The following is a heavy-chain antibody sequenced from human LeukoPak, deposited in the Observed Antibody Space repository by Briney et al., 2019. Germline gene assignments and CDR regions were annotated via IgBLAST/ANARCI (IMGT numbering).Heavy chain of an antibody. D-gene: IGHD2-2*02. J-gene: IGHJ6*03. CDR3: ATGRNGVVPAPILGVGPWYNYHYMDV. CDR1: GGSFSGYY. Sequence: SETLSLTCVVYGGSFSGYYWSWIRQPPGKGLEWIGEIDHSGTTNYNPSLKSRVTMSVDTSKNQFSLMVSSVTAADTAVYYCATGRNGVVPAPILGVGPWYNYHYMDVWGKGTTVTVSS. V-gene: IGHV4-34*01. CDR2: IDHSGTT.